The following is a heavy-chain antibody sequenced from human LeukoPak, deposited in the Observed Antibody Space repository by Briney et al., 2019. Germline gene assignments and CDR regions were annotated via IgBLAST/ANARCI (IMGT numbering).Heavy chain of an antibody. J-gene: IGHJ4*02. CDR3: ARERGGSSHFDY. CDR1: GGSISSGDYY. D-gene: IGHD1-26*01. CDR2: IYYSGST. Sequence: SQTLSLTCTVSGGSISSGDYYWSWLRQPPGTGREWIGYIYYSGSTYYNPSLKSRVTISVDTSKNQFSLKLSSVTAADTAVYYCARERGGSSHFDYWGQGTLVTVSS. V-gene: IGHV4-30-4*08.